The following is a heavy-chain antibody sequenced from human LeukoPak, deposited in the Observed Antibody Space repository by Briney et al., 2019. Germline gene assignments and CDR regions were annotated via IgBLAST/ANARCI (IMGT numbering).Heavy chain of an antibody. CDR2: MSATDTGT. J-gene: IGHJ4*02. CDR3: AKDARSFGGTYFDC. Sequence: GGSLRLSCVASGFTLRSYSMSWVRQAPGKGLEWVSAMSATDTGTWYADSVKGRFTISRDTSGTTLYLQMNSLRAEDTAIYYCAKDARSFGGTYFDCWGQGIQVTVSS. V-gene: IGHV3-23*01. CDR1: GFTLRSYS. D-gene: IGHD4-23*01.